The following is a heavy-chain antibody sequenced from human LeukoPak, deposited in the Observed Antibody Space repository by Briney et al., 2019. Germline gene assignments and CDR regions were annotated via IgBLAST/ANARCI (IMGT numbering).Heavy chain of an antibody. J-gene: IGHJ4*02. D-gene: IGHD6-13*01. CDR2: INPNSGGT. Sequence: ASVKVSCKASGYTFTGYYMHWVRQAPGQGLEWMGWINPNSGGTNYAQKFQGRVTMTRDTSISTAYMELSRLRSDDTAVYYCATESPGYSSSCLDYWGQGTLVTVSS. CDR1: GYTFTGYY. CDR3: ATESPGYSSSCLDY. V-gene: IGHV1-2*02.